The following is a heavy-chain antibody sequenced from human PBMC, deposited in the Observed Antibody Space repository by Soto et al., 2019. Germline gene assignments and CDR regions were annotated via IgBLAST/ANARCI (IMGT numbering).Heavy chain of an antibody. CDR3: ARRSDLTYYDFWSGYLNWFYP. V-gene: IGHV4-34*01. J-gene: IGHJ5*02. CDR1: GGSFSGYY. Sequence: SETLSLTCAVYGGSFSGYYWSWIRQPPGKGLEWIGEINHSGSTNYNPSLKSRVTISVDTSKNQFSLKLSSVTAADTAVYYCARRSDLTYYDFWSGYLNWFYPWGQGTLVTVS. D-gene: IGHD3-3*01. CDR2: INHSGST.